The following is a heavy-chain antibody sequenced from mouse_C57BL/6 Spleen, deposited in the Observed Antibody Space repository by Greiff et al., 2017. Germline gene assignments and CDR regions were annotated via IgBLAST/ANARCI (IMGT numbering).Heavy chain of an antibody. V-gene: IGHV1-69*01. CDR1: GYTFTSYW. CDR3: ASGTTVVAPYYAMDY. CDR2: IDPSDSYT. D-gene: IGHD1-1*01. J-gene: IGHJ4*01. Sequence: QVQLQQPGAELVMPGASVKLSCKASGYTFTSYWMHWVKQRPGQGLEWIGEIDPSDSYTNYNQKFKGKSTLTVDKSSSTAYMQLSSLTSEDSAVYYCASGTTVVAPYYAMDYWGQGTSVTVSS.